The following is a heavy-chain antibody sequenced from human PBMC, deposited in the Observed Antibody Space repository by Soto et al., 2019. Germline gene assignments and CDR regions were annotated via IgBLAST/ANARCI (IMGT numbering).Heavy chain of an antibody. CDR1: GVSFSNFA. CDR3: ARGRDGHNSYNFDH. Sequence: SVKVSCKASGVSFSNFAMSWLRQAPGQGLEWIGSFIPVIDTAKYAQKLQGRVTITAYESTRTAYMELTSLRSEDTAVYYCARGRDGHNSYNFDHWGQGTLVTVSS. J-gene: IGHJ4*02. CDR2: FIPVIDTA. V-gene: IGHV1-69*11. D-gene: IGHD1-1*01.